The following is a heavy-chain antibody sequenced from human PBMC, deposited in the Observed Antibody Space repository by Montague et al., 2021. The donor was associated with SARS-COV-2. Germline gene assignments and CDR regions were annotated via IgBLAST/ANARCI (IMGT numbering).Heavy chain of an antibody. Sequence: SLRLSCAASGFNFNDYSMNWVRQAPGKGLEWVSSISASGAYIFYADSLQGRFTISRDNTGNSLFLQMNSLRVEDTAVYYCARVGYCSSGRCYSGTYYFDSWGQGALVTASS. CDR1: GFNFNDYS. CDR2: ISASGAYI. V-gene: IGHV3-21*01. CDR3: ARVGYCSSGRCYSGTYYFDS. D-gene: IGHD2-15*01. J-gene: IGHJ4*02.